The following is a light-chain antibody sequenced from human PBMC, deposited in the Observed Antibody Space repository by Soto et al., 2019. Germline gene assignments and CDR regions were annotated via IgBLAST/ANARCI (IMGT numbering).Light chain of an antibody. J-gene: IGLJ2*01. CDR3: QTWGTGFQF. CDR1: SGHSSYP. Sequence: QLVLTQSPSASASLGASVKLTCTLSSGHSSYPIAWHQKQPGKGPRYLMDLNNDGSHTKGDGIPDRFSGSSSGADRYLIISSLQSEDEADYYCQTWGTGFQFFGGGTKLTVL. CDR2: LNNDGSH. V-gene: IGLV4-69*01.